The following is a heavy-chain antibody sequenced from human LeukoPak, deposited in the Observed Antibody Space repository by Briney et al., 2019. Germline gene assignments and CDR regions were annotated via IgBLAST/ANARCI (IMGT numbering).Heavy chain of an antibody. V-gene: IGHV3-33*01. D-gene: IGHD6-13*01. Sequence: GGSLRLSCAASGFTFSSYGMHWVRQAPGKGLEGVAVICYDGSNKYYADSVKGRFTISRDNSKNTLYLQMNSLRAEDTAVYYCAREAAASGYYFDYWGQGTLVTVSS. J-gene: IGHJ4*02. CDR3: AREAAASGYYFDY. CDR2: ICYDGSNK. CDR1: GFTFSSYG.